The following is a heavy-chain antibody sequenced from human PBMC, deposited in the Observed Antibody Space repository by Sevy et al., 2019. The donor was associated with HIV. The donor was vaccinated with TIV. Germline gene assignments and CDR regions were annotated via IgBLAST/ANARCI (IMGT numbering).Heavy chain of an antibody. CDR3: ARGPRIWEYDSSGSGDWFDP. J-gene: IGHJ5*02. V-gene: IGHV1-8*01. Sequence: ASEKVSCKASGYTFTSYDINWVRQATGQGLEWMGWMNPNSGNTGYAQKFQGRVNMTRNTSISTAYMELSSLRSEDTAVYYCARGPRIWEYDSSGSGDWFDPWGQGTLVTVSS. D-gene: IGHD3-22*01. CDR2: MNPNSGNT. CDR1: GYTFTSYD.